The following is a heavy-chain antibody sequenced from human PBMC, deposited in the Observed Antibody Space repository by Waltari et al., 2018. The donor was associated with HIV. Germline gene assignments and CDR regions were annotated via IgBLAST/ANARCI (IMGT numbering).Heavy chain of an antibody. Sequence: QVQLVQSGAEVKKPGASVKVSCKAYGYTFTSHYMHWVRQAPGQGLEWMGIINPSGGSTSYAQKFQGRVTMTRDTSTSTVYMELSSLRSEDTAVFYCARGGIVVVTPLYYFDYWGQGTLVTVSS. CDR2: INPSGGST. J-gene: IGHJ4*02. V-gene: IGHV1-46*03. D-gene: IGHD2-21*02. CDR1: GYTFTSHY. CDR3: ARGGIVVVTPLYYFDY.